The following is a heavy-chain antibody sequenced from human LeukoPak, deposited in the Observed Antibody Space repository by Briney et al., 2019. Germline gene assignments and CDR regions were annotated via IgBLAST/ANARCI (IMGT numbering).Heavy chain of an antibody. CDR3: ARDSKYSSSSYYYYYMDV. D-gene: IGHD6-6*01. CDR2: IFHSGST. J-gene: IGHJ6*03. V-gene: IGHV4-4*02. Sequence: EPSCTLSLTCAVSGGFIRLSTWWGWVRQPPGKGLGWIGEIFHSGSTNYNPSLESRVTISVDKSKNQFSLKLSSVTAADTAVYYCARDSKYSSSSYYYYYMDVWGKGTTVTVSS. CDR1: GGFIRLSTW.